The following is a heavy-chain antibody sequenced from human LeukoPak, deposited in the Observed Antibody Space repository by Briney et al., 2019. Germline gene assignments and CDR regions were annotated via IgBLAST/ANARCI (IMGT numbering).Heavy chain of an antibody. V-gene: IGHV1-2*02. D-gene: IGHD6-19*01. CDR3: ARDLGSGWTFDY. Sequence: ASVKVSCKASGYTFTGYHMHWVRQAPGQGLEWMGWINPNSGGTNYAQKFQGRVTMTRDTSISTAYMELSSLRSDDTAVYYCARDLGSGWTFDYWGQGTLVTVSS. CDR2: INPNSGGT. CDR1: GYTFTGYH. J-gene: IGHJ4*02.